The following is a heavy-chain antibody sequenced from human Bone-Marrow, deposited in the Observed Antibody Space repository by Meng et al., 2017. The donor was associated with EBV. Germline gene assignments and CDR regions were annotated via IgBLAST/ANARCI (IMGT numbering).Heavy chain of an antibody. CDR2: IYWDDDK. V-gene: IGHV2-5*02. J-gene: IGHJ4*02. CDR1: GFYLSTRGVG. D-gene: IGHD6-6*01. Sequence: HITCSEAGPTLVKPTQTLTLTCTFSGFYLSTRGVGVGWIRQPPGKALEWLAVIYWDDDKRYSPSLKSRLTIAKDTSKNQVVLTMTNMDPVDAATYYCAHLIAARPFDYWGRGSLVTVSS. CDR3: AHLIAARPFDY.